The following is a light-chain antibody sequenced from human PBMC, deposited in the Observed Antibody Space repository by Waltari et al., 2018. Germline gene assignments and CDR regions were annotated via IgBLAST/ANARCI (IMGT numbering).Light chain of an antibody. J-gene: IGKJ4*01. Sequence: DIQMTQSPYSLSASVGDRVTITCRASQSISSYLNWYQQKPGKAPKLLIYAASSLQSGVPSRFSGSGSGTDFTLTISSLQPEDFATYYCQQSYSTPGFTFGGGTKVEIK. CDR2: AAS. CDR1: QSISSY. V-gene: IGKV1-39*01. CDR3: QQSYSTPGFT.